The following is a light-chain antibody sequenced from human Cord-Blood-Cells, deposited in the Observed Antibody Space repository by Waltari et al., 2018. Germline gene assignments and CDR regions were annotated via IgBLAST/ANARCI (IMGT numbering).Light chain of an antibody. V-gene: IGLV2-23*01. CDR1: SSDVGSYNL. CDR3: CSYAGSSTWV. J-gene: IGLJ3*02. Sequence: QSALTQPASVSGSPGQSITISCTGTSSDVGSYNLVPWYQQHPGKAPTLMFYEGSKRPSGVSNRFSGSKSGNTASLTISGLQAEDEADYYCCSYAGSSTWVFGGGTKLTVL. CDR2: EGS.